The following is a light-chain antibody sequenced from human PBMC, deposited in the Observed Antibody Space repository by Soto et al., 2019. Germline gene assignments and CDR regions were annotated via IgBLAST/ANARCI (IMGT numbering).Light chain of an antibody. CDR1: QSVSSN. Sequence: EIVMTQSPATLSVSPGERATLSCRASQSVSSNFAWYQQKPGHAPRLLIYGASTRAAGIPARFSGSGSGTEFTLTISSLQSEDFAVYYCQQYNTWRTFGQGTKLEIK. CDR3: QQYNTWRT. V-gene: IGKV3-15*01. CDR2: GAS. J-gene: IGKJ2*02.